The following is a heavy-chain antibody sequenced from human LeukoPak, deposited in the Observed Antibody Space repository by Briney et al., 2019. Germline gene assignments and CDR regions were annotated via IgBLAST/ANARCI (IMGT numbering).Heavy chain of an antibody. Sequence: GGSLRLSCAASGFTFSSYAMSWVLQAPGKGLEWVSAISGSGGSTYYADSVKGRFTISRDSSKNTLYLQMNSLRAEDTAVYYCAKGGSGTPFDYWGQGTLVTVSS. V-gene: IGHV3-23*01. CDR1: GFTFSSYA. CDR3: AKGGSGTPFDY. D-gene: IGHD6-19*01. CDR2: ISGSGGST. J-gene: IGHJ4*02.